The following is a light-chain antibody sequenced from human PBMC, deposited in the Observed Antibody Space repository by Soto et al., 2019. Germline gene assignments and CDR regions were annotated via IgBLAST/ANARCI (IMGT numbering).Light chain of an antibody. J-gene: IGLJ1*01. Sequence: QSALTQPASVSGSPGQSITISCTGTSRDVGGYNDVSWYQQHPGKAPKLMIYEVSNRPSGVSTRFSGSKSGNTASLTISGLQAEDEADYYCSSYTTSSTLVFGTGTKLTVL. CDR1: SRDVGGYND. V-gene: IGLV2-14*01. CDR2: EVS. CDR3: SSYTTSSTLV.